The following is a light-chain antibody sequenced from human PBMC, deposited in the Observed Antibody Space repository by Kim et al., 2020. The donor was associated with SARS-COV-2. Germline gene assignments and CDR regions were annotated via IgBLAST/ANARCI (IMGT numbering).Light chain of an antibody. J-gene: IGKJ4*01. CDR2: LGS. V-gene: IGKV2-28*01. Sequence: PASISCRSSQGLLHSNGYNYLDWYLQKPGQSPQLLIYLGSNRASGVPDRFSGSGSGTDFTLKISRVEDEDVGVYYCMQALQTPLTFGGGTKVDIK. CDR1: QGLLHSNGYNY. CDR3: MQALQTPLT.